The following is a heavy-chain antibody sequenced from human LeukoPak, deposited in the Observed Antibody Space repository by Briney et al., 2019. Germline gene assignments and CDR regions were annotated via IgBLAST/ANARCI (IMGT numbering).Heavy chain of an antibody. D-gene: IGHD3-3*01. Sequence: SETLSLTCAVYGGSFSGHYWSWIRQPQGQGLEWIGEINHSGSTHYNPSLKSRVTISVDTSKNQLSLKLSSVTAADSAVYYCARRTASRIDFWSGYSHGYYYMDVWGKGTTVTVSS. CDR2: INHSGST. V-gene: IGHV4-34*01. CDR1: GGSFSGHY. J-gene: IGHJ6*03. CDR3: ARRTASRIDFWSGYSHGYYYMDV.